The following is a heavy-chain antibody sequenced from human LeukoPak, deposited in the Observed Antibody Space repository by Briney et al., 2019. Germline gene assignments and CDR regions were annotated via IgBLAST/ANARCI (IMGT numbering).Heavy chain of an antibody. CDR1: GGSISSYY. CDR2: IYYSGST. V-gene: IGHV4-59*01. D-gene: IGHD1-1*01. CDR3: ARVRERVFSNWFDP. Sequence: SETLSLTCTVSGGSISSYYWSWIRQPPGKGLEWIGYIYYSGSTNYNPSLKSRVTISVDTSKNQFSLKLSSVTAADTAVYYCARVRERVFSNWFDPWGQGTLATVSS. J-gene: IGHJ5*02.